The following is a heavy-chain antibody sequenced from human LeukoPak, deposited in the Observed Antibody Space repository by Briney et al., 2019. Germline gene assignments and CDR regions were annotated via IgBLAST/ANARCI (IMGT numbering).Heavy chain of an antibody. Sequence: SVTLSLTCAVYGGSFSGYYWSWIRQPPGKGLEWIGEINHSGSTNYNPSLKSRVTISVDTSKNQFSLKLSSATAADTAVYYCARAHRYCSGGSCSKPPGYWGQGTLVTVSS. V-gene: IGHV4-34*01. J-gene: IGHJ4*02. CDR2: INHSGST. CDR1: GGSFSGYY. D-gene: IGHD2-15*01. CDR3: ARAHRYCSGGSCSKPPGY.